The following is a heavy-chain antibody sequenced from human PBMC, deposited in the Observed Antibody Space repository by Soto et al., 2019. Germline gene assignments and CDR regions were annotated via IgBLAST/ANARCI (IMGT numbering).Heavy chain of an antibody. V-gene: IGHV1-18*01. CDR1: GYTFTSYG. Sequence: ASVKVSCKASGYTFTSYGISWVRQAPGQGLEWMGWISAYNGNTNYAQKLQGRVTMTTDTSTSTAYMELRSLRSDDTAVYYCAVARPQGYCSGGSCYSGFYCYYYGMDVWGQGTTVTVSS. CDR2: ISAYNGNT. D-gene: IGHD2-15*01. J-gene: IGHJ6*02. CDR3: AVARPQGYCSGGSCYSGFYCYYYGMDV.